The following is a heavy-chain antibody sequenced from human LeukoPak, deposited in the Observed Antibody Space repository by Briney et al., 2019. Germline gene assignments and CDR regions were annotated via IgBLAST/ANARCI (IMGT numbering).Heavy chain of an antibody. CDR3: AGERTMVRGVNRADD. D-gene: IGHD3-10*01. V-gene: IGHV1-69*01. J-gene: IGHJ4*02. Sequence: GSSVKVSCKASGGTFSSYAISWVRQAPGQGLEWMGGIIPIFGTANYAQKFQGRVTITADESTSTAYMELSSLRSEDTAVYYCAGERTMVRGVNRADDWGQGTLVTVSS. CDR1: GGTFSSYA. CDR2: IIPIFGTA.